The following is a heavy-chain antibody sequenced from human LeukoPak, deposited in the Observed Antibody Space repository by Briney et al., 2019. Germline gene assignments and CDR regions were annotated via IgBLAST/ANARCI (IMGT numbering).Heavy chain of an antibody. CDR3: TRVGYIDEGIDY. V-gene: IGHV3-7*04. D-gene: IGHD5-24*01. CDR2: IKQDGSKK. J-gene: IGHJ4*02. Sequence: WVRQAPGEGLEWVANIKQDGSKKSYVDSVKGRFTISRDNAKNSLYLQMNSLRAEDTAIYYCTRVGYIDEGIDYWGQGTLVTVSS.